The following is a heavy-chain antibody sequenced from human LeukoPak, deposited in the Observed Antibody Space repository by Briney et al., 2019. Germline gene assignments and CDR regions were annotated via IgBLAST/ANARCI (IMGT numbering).Heavy chain of an antibody. V-gene: IGHV3-23*01. CDR2: ISGSGGST. CDR1: RFTFSSYA. D-gene: IGHD3-22*01. CDR3: YIPYYDTSAYKGY. Sequence: GGSLRLSCAASRFTFSSYAMSWVRQAPGKGLEWVSAISGSGGSTYYADSVKGRFTISRDNSKNTLYLQMNSLRAEDTAVYYCYIPYYDTSAYKGYWGQGTLVTVSS. J-gene: IGHJ4*02.